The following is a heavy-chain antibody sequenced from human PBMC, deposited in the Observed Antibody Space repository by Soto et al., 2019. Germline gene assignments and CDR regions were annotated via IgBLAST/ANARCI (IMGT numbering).Heavy chain of an antibody. J-gene: IGHJ6*03. CDR1: GDSISSSY. Sequence: PSETLSLTCTVSGDSISSSYWNWIRQAPGKGLEWIGYIDDTGSTNYNPSPKSRVTLSVDPSNNQYSMKLSSVTAADTAVYYCARGVLEWLLRDSYYYYMDVWGKGTTVTVS. V-gene: IGHV4-59*01. CDR3: ARGVLEWLLRDSYYYYMDV. D-gene: IGHD3-3*01. CDR2: IDDTGST.